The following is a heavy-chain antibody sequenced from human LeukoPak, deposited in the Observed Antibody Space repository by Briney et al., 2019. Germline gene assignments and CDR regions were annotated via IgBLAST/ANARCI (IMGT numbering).Heavy chain of an antibody. Sequence: PSETLSLTCTVSGGSISSSDYYWGWIRQPPGKGLEWIGSIYYSGSTYYNPSLKSRVTISVDTSKNQFSLNLSSVTAADTAVHYCARHRASSRGGSGYSQGGFDYWGQGTLVTVSS. CDR1: GGSISSSDYY. J-gene: IGHJ4*02. D-gene: IGHD3-22*01. CDR3: ARHRASSRGGSGYSQGGFDY. CDR2: IYYSGST. V-gene: IGHV4-39*01.